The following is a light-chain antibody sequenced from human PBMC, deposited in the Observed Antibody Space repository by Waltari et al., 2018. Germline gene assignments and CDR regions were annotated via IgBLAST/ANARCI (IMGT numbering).Light chain of an antibody. CDR2: RND. CDR1: ASNIGNTL. Sequence: QSVLTQPPSASGTPGQRVTISCSGRASNIGNTLVNWYQQFPGRAPKLLIYRNDQRPSGVPDRFSGSKSGTSASLAISGLQSEDEADYFCAAWDDSLNGHWVFGGGTKVTVL. J-gene: IGLJ3*02. CDR3: AAWDDSLNGHWV. V-gene: IGLV1-44*01.